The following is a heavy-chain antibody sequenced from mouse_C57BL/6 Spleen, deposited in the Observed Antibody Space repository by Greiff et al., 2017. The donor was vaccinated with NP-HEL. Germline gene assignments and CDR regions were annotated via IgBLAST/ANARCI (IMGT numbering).Heavy chain of an antibody. V-gene: IGHV1-82*01. Sequence: QVHVKQSGPELVKPGASVKISCKASGYAFSSSWMNWVKQRPGKGLEWIGRIYPGDGDTNSNGKFKGKATLTADKSSSTAYMQLSSLTSEDSAVYVCERSPIYYDYDDPLDYWGKGTSVTVSS. CDR2: IYPGDGDT. CDR1: GYAFSSSW. D-gene: IGHD2-4*01. CDR3: ERSPIYYDYDDPLDY. J-gene: IGHJ4*01.